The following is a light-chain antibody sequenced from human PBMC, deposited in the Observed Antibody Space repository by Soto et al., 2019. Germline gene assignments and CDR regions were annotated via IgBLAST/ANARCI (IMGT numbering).Light chain of an antibody. V-gene: IGKV4-1*01. CDR3: QQYHSFPWT. J-gene: IGKJ1*01. Sequence: IVVTQSPDSLAVSLGERATINCRSSQSLLSSSTRKTYLAWYQQRVGQPSKLLIYWTSTRQSGVPDRFSGRGSGTDFTLTIDGLQAEDVAVYFCQQYHSFPWTFGQGTKVEIK. CDR1: QSLLSSSTRKTY. CDR2: WTS.